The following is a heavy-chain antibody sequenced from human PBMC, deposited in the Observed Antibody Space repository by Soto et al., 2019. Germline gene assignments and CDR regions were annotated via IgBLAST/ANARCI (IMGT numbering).Heavy chain of an antibody. V-gene: IGHV3-73*02. Sequence: EVQLVESGGGLVQPGGSLKLSCAASGFTFSGSAMHWVRQASGKGLEWVGRIRSKANSYATAYAASVKGRFTISRDDSKNTAYLQMNSLKTDDTAVYYCTRHWGGYSYGWADAFDIWGQGTMVTVSS. CDR2: IRSKANSYAT. CDR1: GFTFSGSA. D-gene: IGHD5-18*01. J-gene: IGHJ3*02. CDR3: TRHWGGYSYGWADAFDI.